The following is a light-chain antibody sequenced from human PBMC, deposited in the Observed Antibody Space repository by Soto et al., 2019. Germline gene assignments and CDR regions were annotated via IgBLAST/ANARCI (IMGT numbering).Light chain of an antibody. J-gene: IGKJ2*01. CDR1: QSLIHSDGNTY. V-gene: IGKV2-30*02. CDR2: QGS. CDR3: MQGTHWPPYT. Sequence: DVVMTQSPLSLPVTVGQPASISCRSSQSLIHSDGNTYLNWFLQRPGQSPRRLIYQGSKRDSGVPDRFSGSGSGTDFSLKISRVEAEDVGVYYCMQGTHWPPYTFGQGTKLEIK.